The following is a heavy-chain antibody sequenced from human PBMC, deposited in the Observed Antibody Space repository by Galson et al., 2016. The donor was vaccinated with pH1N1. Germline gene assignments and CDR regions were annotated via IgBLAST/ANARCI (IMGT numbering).Heavy chain of an antibody. D-gene: IGHD3-22*01. CDR3: LKYDSSGFYYGRLVD. CDR1: GFTFSNFA. V-gene: IGHV3-23*01. Sequence: SLRLSCAASGFTFSNFAMSWVRQAPGKGLEWVSAISGSGEITYYADSVKGRFTISRDNPKNTLYLQLNSLRAGDSAVYYCLKYDSSGFYYGRLVDWGQGTLVTVSS. J-gene: IGHJ4*02. CDR2: ISGSGEIT.